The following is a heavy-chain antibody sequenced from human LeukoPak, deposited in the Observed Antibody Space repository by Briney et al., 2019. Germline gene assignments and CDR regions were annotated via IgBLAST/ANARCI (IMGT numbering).Heavy chain of an antibody. CDR1: GYIFTDYY. J-gene: IGHJ3*02. CDR2: FNPASGGT. Sequence: ASVKVSCKASGYIFTDYYMHWVRQAPGQGLEWMGWFNPASGGTKYAQKFQGRVTMTRDTSINTAYMELSSLGLDDTAVYYCARGLYYGGNQRAHDDFDIWGQGTLVTVSS. D-gene: IGHD4-23*01. V-gene: IGHV1-2*02. CDR3: ARGLYYGGNQRAHDDFDI.